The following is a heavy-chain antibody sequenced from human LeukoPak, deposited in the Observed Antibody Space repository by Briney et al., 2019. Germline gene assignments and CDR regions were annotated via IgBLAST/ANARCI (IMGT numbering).Heavy chain of an antibody. Sequence: SETLSLTCAVDGGSFSGYYWSWIRQPPGKGLEWIGEINHRGSTNYNPSLKSRVTISVDTSKNQFSLKLSSVTAADTAVYYCARARIGGIVVVPAARDAFDIWGQGTMATVSS. D-gene: IGHD2-2*01. CDR3: ARARIGGIVVVPAARDAFDI. CDR1: GGSFSGYY. V-gene: IGHV4-34*01. CDR2: INHRGST. J-gene: IGHJ3*02.